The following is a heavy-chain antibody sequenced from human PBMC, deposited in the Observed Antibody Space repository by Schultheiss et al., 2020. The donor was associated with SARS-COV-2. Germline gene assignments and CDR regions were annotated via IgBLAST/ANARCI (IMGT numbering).Heavy chain of an antibody. D-gene: IGHD3-22*01. CDR1: GFTFSSYW. CDR2: INSDGSST. J-gene: IGHJ4*02. V-gene: IGHV3-74*01. Sequence: GGSLRLSCAASGFTFSSYWMHWVRQAPVKGLVWVSRINSDGSSTSYADSVKGRFTISRDNAKNTLYLQMNSLRAEDTAVYYCARGEYYYDSSGYGYWGQGTLVTVSS. CDR3: ARGEYYYDSSGYGY.